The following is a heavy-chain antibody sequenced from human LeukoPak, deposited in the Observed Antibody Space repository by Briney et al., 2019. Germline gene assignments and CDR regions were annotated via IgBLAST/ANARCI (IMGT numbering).Heavy chain of an antibody. J-gene: IGHJ4*02. Sequence: GGSLRLSCAASGFTFSNAWMSWVRQAPGKGLEWVGRIKSKTDGETTDYAAPVKGRFTISRDDSHNTLFLQMNSLKCVDIGVYYCTTDGLMVRGVMHNDWGQGTLVTVSS. CDR2: IKSKTDGETT. CDR1: GFTFSNAW. V-gene: IGHV3-15*01. CDR3: TTDGLMVRGVMHND. D-gene: IGHD3-10*01.